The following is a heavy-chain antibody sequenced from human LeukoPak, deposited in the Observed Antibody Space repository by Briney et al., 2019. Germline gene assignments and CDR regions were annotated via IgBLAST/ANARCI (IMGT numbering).Heavy chain of an antibody. J-gene: IGHJ6*04. CDR2: ISYDGSNK. CDR3: AELGITMIGGV. D-gene: IGHD3-10*02. V-gene: IGHV3-30*04. Sequence: PGGSLRLSCAASGFTFSRYGMHWVRQAPGKGLEWVTAISYDGSNKYYADSVKGRFTISRDNSKNTLFLQINNLRAEDTAVYYCAELGITMIGGVWGKGTTVTISS. CDR1: GFTFSRYG.